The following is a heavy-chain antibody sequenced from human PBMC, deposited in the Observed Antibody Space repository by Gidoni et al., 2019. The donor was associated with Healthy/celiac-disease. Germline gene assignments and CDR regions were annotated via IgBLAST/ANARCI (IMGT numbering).Heavy chain of an antibody. J-gene: IGHJ6*02. CDR3: ARTGYSYGESYYYYGMDV. V-gene: IGHV4-39*01. CDR1: GGSISSSSYY. D-gene: IGHD5-18*01. Sequence: QLQLQESGPGLVKPSETLSLPCTVSGGSISSSSYYWGWIRQPPGKGLEWIGSIYYSGSTYYNPSLKSRVTIYVETSKNQFALKLSSVTAVDTAVYYCARTGYSYGESYYYYGMDVWGQGTTVTVSS. CDR2: IYYSGST.